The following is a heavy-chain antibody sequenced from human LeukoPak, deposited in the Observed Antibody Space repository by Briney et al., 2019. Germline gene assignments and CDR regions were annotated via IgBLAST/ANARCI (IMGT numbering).Heavy chain of an antibody. Sequence: PGGSLRLSCAASGFTFDDYDMSWVRQAPGKGLEWVSSIQWNDDSTGYADSVKGRFTISRDNAKNSLYLQMKSLRAEDTALYYCARDSDYYSSGWSPWDYWGQGTLVTVSS. J-gene: IGHJ4*02. CDR1: GFTFDDYD. CDR2: IQWNDDST. D-gene: IGHD6-19*01. V-gene: IGHV3-20*04. CDR3: ARDSDYYSSGWSPWDY.